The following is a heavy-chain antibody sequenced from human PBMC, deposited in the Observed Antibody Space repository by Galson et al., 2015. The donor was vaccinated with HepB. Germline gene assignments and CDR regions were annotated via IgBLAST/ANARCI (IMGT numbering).Heavy chain of an antibody. CDR3: ARAGYDYGDYSSSKTICYGMDV. J-gene: IGHJ6*02. V-gene: IGHV1-69*04. Sequence: SVKVSCKASGGTFSSYAISWVRQAPGQGLEWMGRIIPILGIANYAQKFQGRVTITADKSTSTAYMELSSLRSEDTAVYYCARAGYDYGDYSSSKTICYGMDVWGQGTTVTVSS. D-gene: IGHD4-17*01. CDR1: GGTFSSYA. CDR2: IIPILGIA.